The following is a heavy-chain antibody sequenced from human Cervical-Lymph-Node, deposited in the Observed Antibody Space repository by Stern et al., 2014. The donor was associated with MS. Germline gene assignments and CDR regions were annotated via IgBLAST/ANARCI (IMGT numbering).Heavy chain of an antibody. CDR2: INPNSGGT. CDR1: AYTITDYY. CDR3: ARGGGYSYSTLDY. V-gene: IGHV1-2*02. J-gene: IGHJ4*02. Sequence: VQLVESGAEVKKPGASVKVSCKASAYTITDYYTHWVRQAPGPGLERMGWINPNSGGTYSAQKFQGRITMTRDTSISTAYMELSSLRSDDTAVYYCARGGGYSYSTLDYWGQGTQVTVSS. D-gene: IGHD3-10*01.